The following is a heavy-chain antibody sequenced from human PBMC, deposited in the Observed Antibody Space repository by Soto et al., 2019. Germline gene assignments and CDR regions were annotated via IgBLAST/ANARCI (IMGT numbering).Heavy chain of an antibody. CDR2: ISYDGSNK. Sequence: QVQLVESGGGVVQPGRSLRLSCAASGFTFSSYGMHWVRQAPGKGLEWVAVISYDGSNKYYADSVKGRFTISRDNSKNTLYLQMNSLRAEDTAVYYCAKDPRGYDKNFDYWGQGTLVTVSS. D-gene: IGHD5-12*01. J-gene: IGHJ4*02. V-gene: IGHV3-30*18. CDR3: AKDPRGYDKNFDY. CDR1: GFTFSSYG.